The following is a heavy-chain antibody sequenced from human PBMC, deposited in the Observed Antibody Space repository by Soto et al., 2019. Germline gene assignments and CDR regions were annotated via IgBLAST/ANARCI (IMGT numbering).Heavy chain of an antibody. CDR3: AKVSRKGSAIDFDY. Sequence: QVQLVQSGAELKKPGASVKVSCKASGYTFSNYDMNWVRQATGQGPEWIGWVNPNNGDTGYAQKFHGPVTLTTDISTTTTYMELTSLRSEDTAIYYCAKVSRKGSAIDFDYCGQGTLITVSS. J-gene: IGHJ4*02. D-gene: IGHD3-10*01. CDR2: VNPNNGDT. V-gene: IGHV1-8*01. CDR1: GYTFSNYD.